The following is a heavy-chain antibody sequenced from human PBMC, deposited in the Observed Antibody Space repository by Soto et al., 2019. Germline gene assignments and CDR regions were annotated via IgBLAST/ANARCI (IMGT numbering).Heavy chain of an antibody. CDR2: INPKSGGT. CDR3: ARGDSTDCSNGECSFIYSHDMDV. V-gene: IGHV1-2*04. Sequence: ASVKVSCKASGYSFTDYHIHWVRQAPGQGLEWLGRINPKSGGTSTAQKFQGWVTMTTDTSISTASMELTRLTSDATAIYYCARGDSTDCSNGECSFIYSHDMDVWGQVTTVTVS. D-gene: IGHD2-8*01. CDR1: GYSFTDYH. J-gene: IGHJ6*02.